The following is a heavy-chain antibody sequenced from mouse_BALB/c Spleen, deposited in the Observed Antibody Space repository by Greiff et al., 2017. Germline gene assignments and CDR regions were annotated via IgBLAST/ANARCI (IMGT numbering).Heavy chain of an antibody. CDR2: INPNNGGT. CDR3: ARNHLPSYYAMDY. Sequence: EVKLMESGPELVKPGASVKIPCKASGYTFTDYNMDWVKQSHGKSLEWIGDINPNNGGTIYNQKFKGKATLTVDKSSSTAYMELRSLTSEDTAVYYCARNHLPSYYAMDYWGQGTSVTVSS. D-gene: IGHD5-5*01. V-gene: IGHV1-18*01. CDR1: GYTFTDYN. J-gene: IGHJ4*01.